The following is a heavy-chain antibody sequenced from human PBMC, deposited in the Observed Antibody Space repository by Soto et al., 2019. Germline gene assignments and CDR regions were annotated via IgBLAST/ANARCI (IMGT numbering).Heavy chain of an antibody. J-gene: IGHJ4*02. CDR1: GGSISSGGYS. CDR2: IYHSGST. CDR3: ARRHGTVAIGDDFDY. Sequence: SETLSLTCAVSGGSISSGGYSWSWIRQPPGKGLEWIGYIYHSGSTYYNPSLKSRVTISLDRSKNQFSLKLSSVTAADTAVYYCARRHGTVAIGDDFDYWGQGTRVTVSS. V-gene: IGHV4-30-2*01. D-gene: IGHD4-17*01.